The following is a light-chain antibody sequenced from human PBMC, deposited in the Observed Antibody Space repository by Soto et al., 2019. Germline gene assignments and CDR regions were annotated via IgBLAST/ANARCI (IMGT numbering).Light chain of an antibody. J-gene: IGLJ1*01. CDR1: SSDVGAYNY. CDR3: TSFTRGNTYV. V-gene: IGLV2-14*03. Sequence: QSVLTQPASVSGSPGQSITISCTGTSSDVGAYNYVFWYQQHPGKAPKLIIYDVSNRPSGVSNRFSGSKSGNTASLTISGLQAEDEADYYCTSFTRGNTYVFGTWTKVTVL. CDR2: DVS.